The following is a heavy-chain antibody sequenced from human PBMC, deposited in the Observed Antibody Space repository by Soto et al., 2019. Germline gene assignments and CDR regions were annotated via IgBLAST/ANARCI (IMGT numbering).Heavy chain of an antibody. CDR2: IYYSGST. J-gene: IGHJ4*01. V-gene: IGHV4-59*01. CDR3: ARAGAAPVSDY. D-gene: IGHD2-15*01. CDR1: NGCRSNYY. Sequence: TCSVANGCRSNYYCSWIRQHPGKGLEWIGYIYYSGSTNYNPSLKSRVTISVDTSKNQFSLKLSSVTAADTAVYYYARAGAAPVSDYLRHGTLVPVSS.